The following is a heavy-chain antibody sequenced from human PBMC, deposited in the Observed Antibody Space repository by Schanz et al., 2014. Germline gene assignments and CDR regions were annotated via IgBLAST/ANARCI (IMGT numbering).Heavy chain of an antibody. CDR2: INPSGGST. J-gene: IGHJ6*02. CDR1: GYTFTTYY. V-gene: IGHV1-46*01. D-gene: IGHD5-18*01. Sequence: QVQLLQSGAEVKKPGASMKVSCKASGYTFTTYYMLWVRQAPGQGLEWMGIINPSGGSTRYGQKFQGRIAVSTDTSTSTVYLELSSLRSDDTAVYYCARGPSQGYSYGHNIGAYYYGMDVWGQGTTVTVSS. CDR3: ARGPSQGYSYGHNIGAYYYGMDV.